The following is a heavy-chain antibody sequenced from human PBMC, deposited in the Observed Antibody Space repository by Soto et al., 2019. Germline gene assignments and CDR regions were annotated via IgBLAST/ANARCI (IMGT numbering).Heavy chain of an antibody. J-gene: IGHJ5*02. V-gene: IGHV2-5*02. CDR1: GCSLSTSGVG. D-gene: IGHD3-22*01. Sequence: GSGPTHEPTQTLTLTCSFSGCSLSTSGVGVGWIRQPPGKALEWLALIYWDDDKRYSPSLKSRLTITKDTSKNQVVLTMTNMDPVDTATYYCAHSLIGYYYDSSGSNWFDPWGQGTLVTVPQ. CDR2: IYWDDDK. CDR3: AHSLIGYYYDSSGSNWFDP.